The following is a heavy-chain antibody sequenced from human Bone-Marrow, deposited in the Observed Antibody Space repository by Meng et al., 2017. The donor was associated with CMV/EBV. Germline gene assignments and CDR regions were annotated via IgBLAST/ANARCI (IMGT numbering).Heavy chain of an antibody. CDR1: GFTFSTYA. CDR2: ISGSGGKT. V-gene: IGHV3-23*01. CDR3: AKESVGATDI. Sequence: GGSLRLSCGASGFTFSTYAMTWVRQAPGKGLEWVSGISGSGGKTRYADSVKGRFTISRDDSKNTLNLQMNSLRAEDTAVYYCAKESVGATDIWGQGTMVTVSS. D-gene: IGHD1-26*01. J-gene: IGHJ3*02.